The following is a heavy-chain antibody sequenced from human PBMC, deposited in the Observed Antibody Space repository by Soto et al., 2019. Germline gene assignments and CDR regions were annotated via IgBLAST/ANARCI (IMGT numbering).Heavy chain of an antibody. D-gene: IGHD5-12*01. CDR1: GFTFTSYR. CDR2: ISSSSSTI. J-gene: IGHJ5*02. Sequence: GGSLRLSCAASGFTFTSYRMIWVRQAPGEGLEWLSYISSSSSTIYYADSVKGRFSTSRDNAKNSLYLQMHSLRAEDTAVYYCTRNSGYDPERNWFDPWGQGTLVTVSS. CDR3: TRNSGYDPERNWFDP. V-gene: IGHV3-48*01.